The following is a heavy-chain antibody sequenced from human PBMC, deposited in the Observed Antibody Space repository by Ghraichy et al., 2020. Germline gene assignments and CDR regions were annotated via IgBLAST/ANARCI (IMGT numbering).Heavy chain of an antibody. CDR2: ISYDGSNK. J-gene: IGHJ4*02. D-gene: IGHD6-19*01. Sequence: GGSLRLSCAASGFTFSSYAMHWVRQAPGKGLEWVAVISYDGSNKYYADSVKGRFTISRDNSKNTLYLQMNSLRAEDTAVYYCARDHRLAHDYWGQGTLVTVSS. V-gene: IGHV3-30-3*01. CDR1: GFTFSSYA. CDR3: ARDHRLAHDY.